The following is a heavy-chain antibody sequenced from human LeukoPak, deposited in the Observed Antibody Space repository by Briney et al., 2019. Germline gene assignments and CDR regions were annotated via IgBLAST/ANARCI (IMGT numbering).Heavy chain of an antibody. CDR2: IYSGGST. CDR3: ASTANYYGSGRHFSHRY. J-gene: IGHJ4*02. Sequence: PGGSLRLSCAASGFTVSGYYMSWVRQAPGKGLEWVSVIYSGGSTYYAGSVKGRFTISRDTSKNTLYLQMNSLRAEDTAVYYCASTANYYGSGRHFSHRYWGQGTLVTVSS. D-gene: IGHD3-10*01. CDR1: GFTVSGYY. V-gene: IGHV3-66*01.